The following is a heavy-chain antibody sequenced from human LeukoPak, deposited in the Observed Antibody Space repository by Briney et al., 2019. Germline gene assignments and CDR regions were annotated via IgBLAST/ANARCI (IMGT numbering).Heavy chain of an antibody. V-gene: IGHV4-34*01. D-gene: IGHD1-26*01. CDR3: ARGLVVGRYYYGMDV. J-gene: IGHJ6*02. Sequence: PSETLSLTCAVYGGSFSGYYWSWIRQPPGKGLEWIGEINHSGSTNYNPSLKSRVTISVDTSKNQFSLKLSSVTAADTAVYYCARGLVVGRYYYGMDVWGQGTTVTVSS. CDR2: INHSGST. CDR1: GGSFSGYY.